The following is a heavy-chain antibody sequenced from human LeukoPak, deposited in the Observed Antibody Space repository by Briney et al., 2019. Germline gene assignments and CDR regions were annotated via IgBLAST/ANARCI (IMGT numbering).Heavy chain of an antibody. CDR1: GFIFSDYY. V-gene: IGHV3-11*04. CDR3: AAVIDY. CDR2: VTSSGGHM. J-gene: IGHJ4*02. Sequence: GGSLRLSCAASGFIFSDYYMTWIRQAPGKGLEWVSYVTSSGGHMYYADSAKGRFTISRDNAKNSLDLQMNNLRAEDTAVYYCAAVIDYWGQGTLVTVSS.